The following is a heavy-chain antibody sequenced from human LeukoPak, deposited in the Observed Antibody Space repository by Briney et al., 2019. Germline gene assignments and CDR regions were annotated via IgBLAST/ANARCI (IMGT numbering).Heavy chain of an antibody. CDR1: GGSFSGYY. CDR2: INHSGST. J-gene: IGHJ4*02. CDR3: ARGGPLLGYCSSNSCYGRPRNFDY. V-gene: IGHV4-34*01. Sequence: SDTLSLTCAVWGGSFSGYYWSGIRQPRGKGREGSGEINHSGSTNYSPSLKGRVTISVDTCKNQFSLKLSTVTAADTAVYYCARGGPLLGYCSSNSCYGRPRNFDYWGQGTLVTVSS. D-gene: IGHD2-2*01.